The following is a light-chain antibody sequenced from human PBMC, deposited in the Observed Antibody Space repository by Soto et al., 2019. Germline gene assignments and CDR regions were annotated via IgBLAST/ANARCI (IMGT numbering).Light chain of an antibody. CDR3: LQRSNWPLT. J-gene: IGKJ4*01. CDR2: AAS. CDR1: QSVDYY. Sequence: EIVLTQSPVTLSLSPGERATLSCRASQSVDYYLAWYQQKPGQAPRLLIYAASNRATGIPARFSGSGSGTDFTHTISSLEPEDFAVYYCLQRSNWPLTSGGGTKVEIK. V-gene: IGKV3-11*01.